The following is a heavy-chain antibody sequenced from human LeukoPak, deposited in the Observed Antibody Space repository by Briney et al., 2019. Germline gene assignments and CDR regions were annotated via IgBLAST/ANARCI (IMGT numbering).Heavy chain of an antibody. CDR1: GFTSSGNY. Sequence: GGSLRLSCAASGFTSSGNYMSWVRQAQGKGLEWVSVIYSGGSTYYADSVKGRFTISRDNAKNSLYLQMNSLRAEDTVVYYCARVGYYDSSGYRAFDIWGQGTMVTVSS. D-gene: IGHD3-22*01. V-gene: IGHV3-53*01. CDR2: IYSGGST. CDR3: ARVGYYDSSGYRAFDI. J-gene: IGHJ3*02.